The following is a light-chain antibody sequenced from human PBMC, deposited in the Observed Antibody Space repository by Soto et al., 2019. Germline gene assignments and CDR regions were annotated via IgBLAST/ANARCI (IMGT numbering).Light chain of an antibody. CDR3: QQYGSSPRT. CDR2: GAS. Sequence: EIVMTQSPATLSVSPGARATLSCRARQSVDSSLAWYQQKPGQAPRLLISGASNRATGIPDRFSGSGSGTDFTLTISRLEPEDFAVYYCQQYGSSPRTFGQGTKVDIK. V-gene: IGKV3-20*01. J-gene: IGKJ1*01. CDR1: QSVDSS.